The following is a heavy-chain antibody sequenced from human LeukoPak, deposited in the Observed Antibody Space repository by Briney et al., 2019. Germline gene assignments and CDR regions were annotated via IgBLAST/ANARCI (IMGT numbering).Heavy chain of an antibody. D-gene: IGHD2-15*01. CDR2: ISSSSSTI. CDR1: GFTFSSYS. Sequence: GGSLRLSCAASGFTFSSYSMNWVRQAPGKGLEWVSYISSSSSTIYYADSVKGRFTISRDNAKNSLYLQMNSLRAEDTAVYYCARDGYCSGGSCYSSYWGQGTLVTVSS. J-gene: IGHJ4*02. CDR3: ARDGYCSGGSCYSSY. V-gene: IGHV3-48*01.